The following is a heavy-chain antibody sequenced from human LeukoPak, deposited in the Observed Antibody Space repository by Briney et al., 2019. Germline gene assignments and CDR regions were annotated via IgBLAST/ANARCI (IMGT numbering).Heavy chain of an antibody. CDR2: IWYDGSNK. J-gene: IGHJ4*02. V-gene: IGHV3-33*06. CDR1: GFTFSSYG. CDR3: AKLGWNDIIYYFDY. D-gene: IGHD1-1*01. Sequence: GGSLRLSCAASGFTFSSYGMHWVRQAPGKGREWVAVIWYDGSNKYYADSVKGRFTISRDNSKNTLYLQMNSLRAEDTAVYYCAKLGWNDIIYYFDYWGQGTLVTVSS.